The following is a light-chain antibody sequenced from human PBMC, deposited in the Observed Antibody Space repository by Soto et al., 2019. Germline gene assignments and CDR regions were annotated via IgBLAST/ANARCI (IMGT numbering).Light chain of an antibody. CDR1: QSVFYSSNNKNY. J-gene: IGKJ4*01. CDR2: WSS. Sequence: DIVMTQSPESLAVSLGERATINCKSSQSVFYSSNNKNYLTWYQQKPGQPPKLLIHWSSTRESGVPYRFSGSGSETDFTLTISSLQAEDVADYYCQQYYSLPLTFGGGTKVEIK. CDR3: QQYYSLPLT. V-gene: IGKV4-1*01.